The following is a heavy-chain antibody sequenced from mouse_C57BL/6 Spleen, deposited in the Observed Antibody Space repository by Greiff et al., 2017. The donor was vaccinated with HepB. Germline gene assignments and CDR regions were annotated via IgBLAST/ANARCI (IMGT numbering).Heavy chain of an antibody. CDR3: SRRDYDYDGGVSMDY. CDR1: GYTFTDYN. V-gene: IGHV1-18*01. CDR2: INPNNGGT. Sequence: VQLQQSGPELVKPGASVKITCKASGYTFTDYNMDWVKQSHGKSLEWIGDINPNNGGTIYNQKFKGKATLTVDKSSSTAYMELRSLTSEDTAVYYCSRRDYDYDGGVSMDYWGQGTSVTVSS. D-gene: IGHD2-4*01. J-gene: IGHJ4*01.